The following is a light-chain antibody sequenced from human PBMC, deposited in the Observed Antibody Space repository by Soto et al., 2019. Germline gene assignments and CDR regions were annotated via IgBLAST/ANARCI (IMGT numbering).Light chain of an antibody. CDR2: GVS. J-gene: IGKJ4*01. CDR3: QQRSSCPLT. V-gene: IGKV3-15*01. Sequence: EIVMTQSPVTLSVSPGERATLSCRASQSVSGNLAWYQQKPGQAPRLLIYGVSARATGIPARFSGSGFGTEFTLTISSLQSEDFALYYCQQRSSCPLTFGGGTKVDIK. CDR1: QSVSGN.